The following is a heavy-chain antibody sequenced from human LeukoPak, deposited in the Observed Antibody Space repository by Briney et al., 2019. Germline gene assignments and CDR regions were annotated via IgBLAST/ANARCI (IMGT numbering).Heavy chain of an antibody. D-gene: IGHD3-22*01. CDR1: GYSISSGYY. CDR3: VRPVHYYDSSGEYFDL. CDR2: IYHSGST. J-gene: IGHJ2*01. Sequence: SETLSLTCTVSGYSISSGYYWGWIRQPPGKGLEWIGSIYHSGSTYYNPSLKSRVTISVDTSKNQFSLKLSSVTAADTAVYYCVRPVHYYDSSGEYFDLWGRGTLVTVSS. V-gene: IGHV4-38-2*02.